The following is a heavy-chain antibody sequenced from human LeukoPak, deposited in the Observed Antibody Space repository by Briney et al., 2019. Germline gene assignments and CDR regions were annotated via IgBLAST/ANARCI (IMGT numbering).Heavy chain of an antibody. CDR3: ARNYVYSSSWYNWFDP. CDR2: IIPIFGTA. Sequence: ASVKVSCKASGGTFRSYAISWVRQAPGQGLEWMGRIIPIFGTANYAQKFQGRVTITTDESTSTAYMELSSLRSEDTAVYYCARNYVYSSSWYNWFDPWGQGTLVTVSS. V-gene: IGHV1-69*05. J-gene: IGHJ5*02. D-gene: IGHD6-13*01. CDR1: GGTFRSYA.